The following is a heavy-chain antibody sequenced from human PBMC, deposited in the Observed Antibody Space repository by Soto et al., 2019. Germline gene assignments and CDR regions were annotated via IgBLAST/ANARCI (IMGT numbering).Heavy chain of an antibody. V-gene: IGHV4-30-4*01. J-gene: IGHJ4*02. CDR2: IYYSGTT. CDR1: GGSITSGDYY. D-gene: IGHD3-10*01. CDR3: ARDYASGSGPEY. Sequence: PSEPLSLTCTVSGGSITSGDYYWSLIRQPPGKGLEWIGYIYYSGTTYYSPSLKSRVTISADRSRNQFSLKLNSVTAADTAVYYCARDYASGSGPEYWGQGTLVTVSS.